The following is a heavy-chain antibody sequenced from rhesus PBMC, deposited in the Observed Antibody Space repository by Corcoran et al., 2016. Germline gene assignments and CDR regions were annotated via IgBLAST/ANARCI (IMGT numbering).Heavy chain of an antibody. CDR3: ARDRSSYYDY. CDR1: GGSISSRY. J-gene: IGHJ4*01. Sequence: QLQLQESGPGLVKPSETLSVTCAVSGGSISSRYWSWIRQAPGKGLEWIGYIYGSGSSTNYNPSLKSRVTLSVDTSKNQLSLKLSSVTTADTAVYYCARDRSSYYDYWGQGVLVTVSS. V-gene: IGHV4-169*02. D-gene: IGHD4-29*01. CDR2: IYGSGSST.